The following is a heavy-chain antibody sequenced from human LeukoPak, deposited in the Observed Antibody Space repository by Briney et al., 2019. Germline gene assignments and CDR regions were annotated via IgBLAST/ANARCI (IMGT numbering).Heavy chain of an antibody. V-gene: IGHV3-48*02. CDR2: ISSSSSTI. Sequence: LTGRSLRLSCAASGFTFSSYAMHWVRQAPGKGLEWVSYISSSSSTIYYADSVKGRFTISRDNAKNSLYLQMNSLRDEDTAVYYCARDGGYDFWSGYGPCYGMDVWGQGTTVTVSS. J-gene: IGHJ6*02. D-gene: IGHD3-3*01. CDR3: ARDGGYDFWSGYGPCYGMDV. CDR1: GFTFSSYA.